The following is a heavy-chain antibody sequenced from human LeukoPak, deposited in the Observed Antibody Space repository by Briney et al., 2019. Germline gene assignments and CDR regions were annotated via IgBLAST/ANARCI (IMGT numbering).Heavy chain of an antibody. CDR2: INSDGSTT. D-gene: IGHD6-19*01. J-gene: IGHJ4*02. V-gene: IGHV3-74*01. CDR1: GFTFSSYW. Sequence: PGGSLILSCAASGFTFSSYWMHWVRQAPGKGLVWVSRINSDGSTTGYADSVMGRFTISRDNAKNTLYLQMNSLRAEDTAVYYCARVIYSGWEGELSDWGQGTLVTVSS. CDR3: ARVIYSGWEGELSD.